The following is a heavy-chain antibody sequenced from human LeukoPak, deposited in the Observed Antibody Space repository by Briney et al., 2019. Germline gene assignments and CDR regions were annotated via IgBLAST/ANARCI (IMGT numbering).Heavy chain of an antibody. Sequence: SVTVSCTASGGTFSSYAISWVRQAPGQGLEWMGGIIPIFGTANYAQKFQGRVAITADESTSTAYMGLSSLRSEDTAVYYCARRLNYDFWSGYFTDYWGQGTLVTVSS. CDR3: ARRLNYDFWSGYFTDY. CDR1: GGTFSSYA. V-gene: IGHV1-69*13. D-gene: IGHD3-3*01. CDR2: IIPIFGTA. J-gene: IGHJ4*02.